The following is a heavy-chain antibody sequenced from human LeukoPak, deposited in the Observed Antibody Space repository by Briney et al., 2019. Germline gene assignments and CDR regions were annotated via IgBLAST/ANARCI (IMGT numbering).Heavy chain of an antibody. D-gene: IGHD3-22*01. CDR1: GFIFSNYA. V-gene: IGHV3-30-3*01. Sequence: GGSLRLSCAAPGFIFSNYAIYWVRQAPGRGLEWVAVISCDGSNKYYADSVKGRFTISRDNSKNTLYLQMNSLRPEDTAVYYCARLLKYYYDSSGSGEDWCFDLRGRGTLVTVSS. J-gene: IGHJ2*01. CDR2: ISCDGSNK. CDR3: ARLLKYYYDSSGSGEDWCFDL.